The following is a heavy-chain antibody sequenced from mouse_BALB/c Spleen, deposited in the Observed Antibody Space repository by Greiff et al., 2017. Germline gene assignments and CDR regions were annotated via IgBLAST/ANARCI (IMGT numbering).Heavy chain of an antibody. D-gene: IGHD1-1*01. V-gene: IGHV4-1*02. CDR3: ARHYYGSSFYYFDY. CDR1: GFDFSRYW. CDR2: INPDSSTI. J-gene: IGHJ2*01. Sequence: EVKLLESGGGLVQPGGSLKLSCAASGFDFSRYWMSWVRQAPGKGLEWIGEINPDSSTINYTPSLKDKFIISRDNAKNTLYLQMSKVRSEDTALYYCARHYYGSSFYYFDYWGQGTTLTVSS.